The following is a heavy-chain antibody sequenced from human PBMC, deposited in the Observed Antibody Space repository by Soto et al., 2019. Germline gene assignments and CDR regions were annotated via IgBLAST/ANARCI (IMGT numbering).Heavy chain of an antibody. V-gene: IGHV3-49*03. Sequence: GRSLRLSCTASGFSFGDYGISWFRQAPGKGLEWVGFIRSKAYGGTTEYAASVKGRFIISRDDSKSIAYLQMNSLKTEDTALYYCTAPRRGTWGQGTLVTVSS. D-gene: IGHD3-16*01. CDR1: GFSFGDYG. CDR2: IRSKAYGGTT. J-gene: IGHJ5*02. CDR3: TAPRRGT.